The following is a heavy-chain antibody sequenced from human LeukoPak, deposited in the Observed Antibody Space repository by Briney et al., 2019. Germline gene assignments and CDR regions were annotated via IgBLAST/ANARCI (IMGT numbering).Heavy chain of an antibody. J-gene: IGHJ5*02. V-gene: IGHV3-21*01. Sequence: PGGSLRLSCAASGFTFSTYSMNWGRQAPGKGLEWVSSISGSSSYIYYADSVKGRFTISRDSAQNSLYLQMNSLRAEDTAVYYCARGQSYGWFDPWGQGTLVTVSS. CDR2: ISGSSSYI. CDR3: ARGQSYGWFDP. CDR1: GFTFSTYS. D-gene: IGHD5-18*01.